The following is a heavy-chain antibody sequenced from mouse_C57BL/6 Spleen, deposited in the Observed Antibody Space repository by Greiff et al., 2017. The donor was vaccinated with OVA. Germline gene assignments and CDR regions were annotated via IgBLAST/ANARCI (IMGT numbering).Heavy chain of an antibody. CDR1: GYTFTDHT. D-gene: IGHD2-4*01. V-gene: IGHV1-78*01. Sequence: QVQLQQSDAELVKPGASVKISCKVSGYTFTDHTIHWMKQRPEQGLEWIGYIYPRDGSTKYNEKFKGKATLTADKSSSTAYMQLNSLTSEDSAVYFWAKRKATYYDYDDWYFDVWGTGTTVTVAS. CDR2: IYPRDGST. CDR3: AKRKATYYDYDDWYFDV. J-gene: IGHJ1*03.